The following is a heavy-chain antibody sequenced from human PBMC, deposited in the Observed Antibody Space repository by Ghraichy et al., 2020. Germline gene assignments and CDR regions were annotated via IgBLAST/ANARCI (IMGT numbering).Heavy chain of an antibody. V-gene: IGHV3-21*01. CDR2: ISSSSSYI. Sequence: LSLTCAASGFTFSSYSMNWVRQAPGKGLEWVSSISSSSSYIYYADSVKGRFTISRDNAKNSLYLQMNSLRAEDTAVYYCATTVAHYYYYGIDVWGQGTTVTVSS. D-gene: IGHD4-23*01. CDR1: GFTFSSYS. CDR3: ATTVAHYYYYGIDV. J-gene: IGHJ6*02.